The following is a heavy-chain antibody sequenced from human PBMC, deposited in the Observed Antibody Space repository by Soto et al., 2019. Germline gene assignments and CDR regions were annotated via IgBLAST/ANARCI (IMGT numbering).Heavy chain of an antibody. J-gene: IGHJ6*02. Sequence: QVQLVQSGAEVKKPGSSVKVSCKASGGTFSSYAISWVRQAPGQGLEWMGGIIPIFGTANYAQKIQGRVTITADESTSTAYMELSSLISEDTAVYYCARGIAVAGTGYYYYGMDVWGQGTTVTVSS. CDR3: ARGIAVAGTGYYYYGMDV. D-gene: IGHD6-19*01. V-gene: IGHV1-69*01. CDR2: IIPIFGTA. CDR1: GGTFSSYA.